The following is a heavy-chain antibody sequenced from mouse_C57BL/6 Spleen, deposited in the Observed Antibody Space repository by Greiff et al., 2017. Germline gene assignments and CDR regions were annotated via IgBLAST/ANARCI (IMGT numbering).Heavy chain of an antibody. V-gene: IGHV3-6*01. J-gene: IGHJ1*03. Sequence: DVKLQESGPGLVKPSQSLSLTCSVTGYSITSGYYWNWIRQFPGNKLEWMGYISYDGSNNYNPSLKNRISITRDTSKNQFFLKLNSVTTEDTATYYCAREPYYSNYGYWYFDVWGTGTTVTVSS. CDR1: GYSITSGYY. CDR2: ISYDGSN. D-gene: IGHD2-5*01. CDR3: AREPYYSNYGYWYFDV.